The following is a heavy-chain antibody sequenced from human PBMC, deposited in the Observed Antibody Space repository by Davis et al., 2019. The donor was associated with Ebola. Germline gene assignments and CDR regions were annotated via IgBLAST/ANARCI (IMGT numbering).Heavy chain of an antibody. Sequence: GGSLRLSCAASGFAFSSYSMNWVRQAPGKGLEWVSYITSSSSTIHYADSVKGRFTISRDDAKKSLFLQMNSLRAEDTAVYYCARNGYYYDSSGFPPLFDPWGQGTLVTVSS. CDR3: ARNGYYYDSSGFPPLFDP. D-gene: IGHD3-22*01. V-gene: IGHV3-48*04. CDR2: ITSSSSTI. CDR1: GFAFSSYS. J-gene: IGHJ5*02.